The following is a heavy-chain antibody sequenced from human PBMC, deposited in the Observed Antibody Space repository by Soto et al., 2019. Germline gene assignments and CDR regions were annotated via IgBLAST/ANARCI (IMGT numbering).Heavy chain of an antibody. Sequence: QVQLVESGGGVVQPGRSLRLSCAASGFTFSSYAMHWVRQAPGKGLEWVAVISYDGSNKYYADSVKGRFTISRDNSNNTLDLQMNSRGAEDTAVYYCARDAITIFGVVNGGLDYWGQGTLVAVSS. V-gene: IGHV3-30-3*01. CDR1: GFTFSSYA. CDR2: ISYDGSNK. J-gene: IGHJ4*02. D-gene: IGHD3-3*01. CDR3: ARDAITIFGVVNGGLDY.